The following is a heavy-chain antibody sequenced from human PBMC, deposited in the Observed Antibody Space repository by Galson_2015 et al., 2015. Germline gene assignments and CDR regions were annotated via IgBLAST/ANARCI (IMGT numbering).Heavy chain of an antibody. CDR2: ISSSSDRT. V-gene: IGHV3-23*01. CDR1: GFSFITYA. J-gene: IGHJ4*02. D-gene: IGHD3-22*01. CDR3: AKGGGWLYYFDY. Sequence: SLRLSCAASGFSFITYAMNWVRQAPGKGLEWVSSISSSSDRTYYADSVKGRFTISRDNSRNTLYLQMNSLRAEDTAVYYCAKGGGWLYYFDYWGQRTLVTVSS.